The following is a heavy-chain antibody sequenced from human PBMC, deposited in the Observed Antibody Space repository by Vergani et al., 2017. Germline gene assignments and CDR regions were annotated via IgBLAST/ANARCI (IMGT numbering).Heavy chain of an antibody. V-gene: IGHV3-30*03. CDR3: ATESCGTPGCQIGYFRE. J-gene: IGHJ1*01. CDR2: ISYDGTQK. D-gene: IGHD1-1*01. Sequence: QVHLVESGGGVVQPGRSLRLSCVVSGFTSSYYGMHWVRQAPGKGLEWVAMISYDGTQKYYADSVKGRFTISRDNSKSTLYLQMNSLRTEDTAVYYCATESCGTPGCQIGYFREWGQGTLVTVSS. CDR1: GFTSSYYG.